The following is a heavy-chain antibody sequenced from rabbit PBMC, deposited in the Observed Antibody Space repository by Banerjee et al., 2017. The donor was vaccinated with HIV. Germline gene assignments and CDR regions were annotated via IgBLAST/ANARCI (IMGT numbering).Heavy chain of an antibody. V-gene: IGHV1S40*01. CDR3: ARAPYAYYTRDAYASFNL. CDR1: GLDFSSYG. Sequence: QSLEESGGGLVKPGGTLTLTCTVSGLDFSSYGVSWVRQAPGKGLELSACIYTGSSGSTYYASWAKGRFTISKTSSTTVTLQMTSLTAADTATYFCARAPYAYYTRDAYASFNLWGQGTLVTVS. D-gene: IGHD6-1*01. J-gene: IGHJ4*01. CDR2: IYTGSSGST.